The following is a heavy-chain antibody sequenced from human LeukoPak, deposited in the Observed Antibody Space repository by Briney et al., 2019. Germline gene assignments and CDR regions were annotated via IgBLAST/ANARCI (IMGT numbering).Heavy chain of an antibody. D-gene: IGHD5-18*01. CDR3: ARWLPSVALHAFDI. CDR2: ISGGDDTI. J-gene: IGHJ3*02. Sequence: PGGSLRLSCTASEFTFSDYYMTWIRQAPGKGLECLSYISGGDDTIYYADSVKGRFTISRDNAKSSLYLQMNSLRADDTAVYYCARWLPSVALHAFDIWGQGTMVTVSS. CDR1: EFTFSDYY. V-gene: IGHV3-11*04.